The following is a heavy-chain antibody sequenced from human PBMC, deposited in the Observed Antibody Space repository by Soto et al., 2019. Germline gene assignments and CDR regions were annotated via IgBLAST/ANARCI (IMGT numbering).Heavy chain of an antibody. CDR3: ARDFHSDLPGEANH. CDR1: GGTFSSYT. D-gene: IGHD3-10*01. CDR2: IIPILGIA. Sequence: QVQLVQSGAEVKKPGSSVKVSCKASGGTFSSYTISWVRQAPGQGLEWMGRIIPILGIANYAQKFQGRVTITADKSTSTAYMELSSLRSEDTAVYYCARDFHSDLPGEANHWGQGTLVTVSS. V-gene: IGHV1-69*08. J-gene: IGHJ5*02.